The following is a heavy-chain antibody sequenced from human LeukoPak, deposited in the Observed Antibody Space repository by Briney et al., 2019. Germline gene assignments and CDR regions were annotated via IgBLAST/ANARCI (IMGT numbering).Heavy chain of an antibody. J-gene: IGHJ4*02. Sequence: SQTLSLTCAISGDSVSSNSAAWNWIRQSPSRGLEWLGRTYYKSKWYNDYAVSVKSRITINPDTSVNQFSLQLNSVTPEDTAVYYCARAADHHGGFDYWGPGTLVTVSS. CDR2: TYYKSKWYN. CDR1: GDSVSSNSAA. V-gene: IGHV6-1*01. D-gene: IGHD3-16*01. CDR3: ARAADHHGGFDY.